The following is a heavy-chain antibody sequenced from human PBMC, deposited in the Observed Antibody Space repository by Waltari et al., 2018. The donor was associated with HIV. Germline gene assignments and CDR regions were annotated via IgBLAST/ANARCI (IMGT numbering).Heavy chain of an antibody. CDR1: GGSVSSGSYY. J-gene: IGHJ6*03. D-gene: IGHD2-21*01. CDR3: ARTTREVIYYYYMDV. Sequence: QVQLQESGPGLVKPSETLSLTCTVSGGSVSSGSYYWSWILQPPGKALAWLGSILYSGSTNYNPSLKSRVTISVDTSKNQFSLKLSSVTAADTAVYYCARTTREVIYYYYMDVWGKGTTVTVSS. V-gene: IGHV4-61*01. CDR2: ILYSGST.